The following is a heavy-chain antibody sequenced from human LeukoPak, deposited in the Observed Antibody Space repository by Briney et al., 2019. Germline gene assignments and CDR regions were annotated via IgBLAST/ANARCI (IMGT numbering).Heavy chain of an antibody. CDR2: IYPGDSDT. V-gene: IGHV5-51*01. CDR1: GYSFTSYW. Sequence: GESLKISCKGSGYSFTSYWIGWVRQTPGKGLEWMGIIYPGDSDTRYSPSFQGQVTISADKSISTAYLQWSSLKASDTAMYYCARLHAHITMVRGPMGWFDPWGQGTLVTVSS. J-gene: IGHJ5*02. D-gene: IGHD3-10*01. CDR3: ARLHAHITMVRGPMGWFDP.